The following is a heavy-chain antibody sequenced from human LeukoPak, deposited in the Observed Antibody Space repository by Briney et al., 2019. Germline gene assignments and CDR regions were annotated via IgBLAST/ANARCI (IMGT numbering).Heavy chain of an antibody. J-gene: IGHJ4*02. V-gene: IGHV3-66*01. CDR1: GFTVSSNY. D-gene: IGHD5-18*01. CDR3: ARETQRRGCNYGAFDY. CDR2: IYSGGST. Sequence: GGSLRLSCAASGFTVSSNYMSWVRQAPGKGLEWVSVIYSGGSTYYADSVKGRFTISRDNSKNTLYLQMNSLRAEDTAVYYCARETQRRGCNYGAFDYWGQGTLVTVSS.